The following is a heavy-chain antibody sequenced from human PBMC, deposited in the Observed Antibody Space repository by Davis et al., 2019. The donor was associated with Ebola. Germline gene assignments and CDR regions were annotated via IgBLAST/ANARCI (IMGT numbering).Heavy chain of an antibody. J-gene: IGHJ4*02. CDR2: ISYDGSNK. CDR3: ARVRWLRYYYFDY. Sequence: GGSLRLSCAASGFTFSSYGMHWVRQAPGKGLEWVAVISYDGSNKYYADSVKGRFTISRDNSKNTLYLQMNSLRAEDTAVYYCARVRWLRYYYFDYWGQGTLVTVSS. V-gene: IGHV3-30*03. CDR1: GFTFSSYG. D-gene: IGHD5-12*01.